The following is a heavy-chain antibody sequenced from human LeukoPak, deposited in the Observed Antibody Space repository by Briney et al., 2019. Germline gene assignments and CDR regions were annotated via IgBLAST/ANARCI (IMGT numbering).Heavy chain of an antibody. CDR1: GFTFSGYS. J-gene: IGHJ4*02. D-gene: IGHD3-22*01. CDR3: ARSSGYYYNFDY. CDR2: ISSSSSYI. V-gene: IGHV3-21*01. Sequence: PGGSLRLSCAASGFTFSGYSMNWVRQAPGKGLEWVPSISSSSSYIYYADSVKGRYTISRDNAKNSLYLQMNSLRAEDTAVYYCARSSGYYYNFDYWGQGTLVTVSS.